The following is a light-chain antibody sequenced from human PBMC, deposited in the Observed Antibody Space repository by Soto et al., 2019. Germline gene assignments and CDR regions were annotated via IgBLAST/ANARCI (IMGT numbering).Light chain of an antibody. Sequence: EIVMTQSPATLSVSQGERATLSCRASESVSSNLAWYQQKPGQAPRLLIYSASARATGIPARFSGSGSGTEFTLTISSLQSEEFAGYYCQQDNKWPLTFGGGTKVEIK. CDR3: QQDNKWPLT. V-gene: IGKV3-15*01. J-gene: IGKJ4*01. CDR1: ESVSSN. CDR2: SAS.